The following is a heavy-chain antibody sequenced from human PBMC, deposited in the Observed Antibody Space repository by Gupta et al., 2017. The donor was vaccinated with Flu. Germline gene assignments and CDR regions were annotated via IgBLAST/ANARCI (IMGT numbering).Heavy chain of an antibody. V-gene: IGHV4-34*01. CDR3: ARVSLSRTGSPFDL. J-gene: IGHJ5*02. CDR2: INQSVIP. Sequence: ECPGKGQEWVGKINQSVIPSYSPSLKSRSTLSVDTPRNHLSLKLIAVSAADTALYYCARVSLSRTGSPFDLWGQGTPVTVSS. D-gene: IGHD3-9*01.